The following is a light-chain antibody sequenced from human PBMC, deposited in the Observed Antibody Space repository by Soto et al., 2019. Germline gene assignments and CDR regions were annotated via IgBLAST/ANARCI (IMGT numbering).Light chain of an antibody. Sequence: AIPLTQSPSSLSASVGDRVTITCRASQGISSALAWYQQKPGKAPKLLTYDASSLESGVPSRFSGSGSGTDFTLTINSLQPEDFATYYCQQFNSYPLTFGGGTKVEIK. V-gene: IGKV1-13*02. CDR1: QGISSA. CDR3: QQFNSYPLT. J-gene: IGKJ4*01. CDR2: DAS.